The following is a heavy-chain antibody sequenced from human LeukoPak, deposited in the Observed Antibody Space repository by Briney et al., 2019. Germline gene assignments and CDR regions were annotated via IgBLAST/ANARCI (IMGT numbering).Heavy chain of an antibody. Sequence: PGGSLRLSCAASGFTFSSYGMRWVRQAPGKGLEWVAVIWYDGSNKYYADSVKGRFTISRDNSKNTLYLLMNSLRAEDTAVYYCARVHYGSGGYYYYGMDVWGQGTTVTVSS. CDR1: GFTFSSYG. D-gene: IGHD3-10*01. CDR2: IWYDGSNK. CDR3: ARVHYGSGGYYYYGMDV. V-gene: IGHV3-33*01. J-gene: IGHJ6*02.